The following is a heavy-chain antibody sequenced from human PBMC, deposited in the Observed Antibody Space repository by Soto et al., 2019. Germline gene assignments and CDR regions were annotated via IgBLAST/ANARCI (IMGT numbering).Heavy chain of an antibody. D-gene: IGHD5-12*01. CDR3: ASSRGYSGYDLSD. J-gene: IGHJ4*02. CDR1: GFTFSSYG. Sequence: PGGSLRLSCAASGFTFSSYGMHWVRQAPGKGLEWVAVIWYDGSNKYYADSVKGRFTISRDNSKNTLYLQMNSLRAEDTAVYYCASSRGYSGYDLSDWGQRTLVTVSS. V-gene: IGHV3-33*01. CDR2: IWYDGSNK.